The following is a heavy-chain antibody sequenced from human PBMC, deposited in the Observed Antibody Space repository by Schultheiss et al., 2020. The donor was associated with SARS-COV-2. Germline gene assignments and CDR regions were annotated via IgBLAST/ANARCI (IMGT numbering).Heavy chain of an antibody. V-gene: IGHV1-18*01. D-gene: IGHD2-15*01. J-gene: IGHJ4*02. CDR2: ISAYNGNT. Sequence: ASVKVSCKASGYTFTSYGISWVRQAPGQGLEWMGWISAYNGNTNYAQKLQGRVTMTTDTSTSTAYMELRSLRSDDTAVYYCARVAEYCSGGSCYPYYFDYWGQGTLVTVSS. CDR3: ARVAEYCSGGSCYPYYFDY. CDR1: GYTFTSYG.